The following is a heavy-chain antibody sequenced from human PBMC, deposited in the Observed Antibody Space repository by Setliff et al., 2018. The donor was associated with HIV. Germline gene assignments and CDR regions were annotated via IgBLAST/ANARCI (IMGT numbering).Heavy chain of an antibody. CDR2: IFTSGHT. J-gene: IGHJ6*02. CDR3: ARIFGDQGYYYGMDV. V-gene: IGHV4-4*07. Sequence: SETLSLTCSVPGGSISSYYWSWIRQPAGKGLEWIGRIFTSGHTNYNPSLESRVTMSVDTSKDQFSLKLTSVTAADTAVYYCARIFGDQGYYYGMDVWGQGTTVTVSS. D-gene: IGHD3-3*01. CDR1: GGSISSYY.